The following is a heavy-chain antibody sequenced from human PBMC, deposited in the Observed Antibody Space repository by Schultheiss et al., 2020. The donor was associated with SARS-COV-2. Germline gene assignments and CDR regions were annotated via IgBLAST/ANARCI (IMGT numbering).Heavy chain of an antibody. J-gene: IGHJ5*02. CDR1: GFTFSSYS. D-gene: IGHD2-2*01. Sequence: GSLRLSCAASGFTFSSYSMNWVRQAPGKGLEWVSYISSSGSTIYYADSVKGRFTISRDNAKNSLYLQMNSLRAEDTAVYYCAKEGGYCSSTSCYNWFDPWGQGTLVTVSS. V-gene: IGHV3-48*04. CDR2: ISSSGSTI. CDR3: AKEGGYCSSTSCYNWFDP.